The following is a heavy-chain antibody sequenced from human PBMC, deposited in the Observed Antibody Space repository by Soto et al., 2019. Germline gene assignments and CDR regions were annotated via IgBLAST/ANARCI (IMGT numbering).Heavy chain of an antibody. V-gene: IGHV1-18*04. J-gene: IGHJ3*01. CDR1: GYTFTSDG. CDR3: ARDTDYYDSSGYDHDAFDV. Sequence: GASVKCSVKASGYTFTSDGISWVRQAPGQGLDCIGWISAYNGNTNYAQKIQGRVTMTTDTSTSTAYMELRSLRSDDTAVYYCARDTDYYDSSGYDHDAFDVWG. D-gene: IGHD3-22*01. CDR2: ISAYNGNT.